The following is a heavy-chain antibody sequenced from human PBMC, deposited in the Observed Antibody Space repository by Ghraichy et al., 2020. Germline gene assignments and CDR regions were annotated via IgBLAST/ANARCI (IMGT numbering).Heavy chain of an antibody. D-gene: IGHD1-26*01. V-gene: IGHV3-23*01. CDR1: GFTFSSYA. Sequence: GGSLILSCAASGFTFSSYAMSWVRQAPGKGLEWVSAISGSGGSTYYADSVKGRFTISRDNSKNTLYLQMNSLRAEDTAVYYCAKDEGPSIVGATNSFGAFDIWGQGTMVTVSS. CDR3: AKDEGPSIVGATNSFGAFDI. CDR2: ISGSGGST. J-gene: IGHJ3*02.